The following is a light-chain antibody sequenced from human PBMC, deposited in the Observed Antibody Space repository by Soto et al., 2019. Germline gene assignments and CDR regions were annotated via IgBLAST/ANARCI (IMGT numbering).Light chain of an antibody. V-gene: IGLV2-14*01. J-gene: IGLJ3*02. CDR1: SSDVGGYNY. Sequence: QSVPTQPASVSGSPGQLITISCTGTSSDVGGYNYVSWYQQHPGKAPKLVISQVTNRPSGVSNRFSGSKSGNTAFLTISGLQAEDEADYYCCSYTSSITWVFGGGTKLTVL. CDR2: QVT. CDR3: CSYTSSITWV.